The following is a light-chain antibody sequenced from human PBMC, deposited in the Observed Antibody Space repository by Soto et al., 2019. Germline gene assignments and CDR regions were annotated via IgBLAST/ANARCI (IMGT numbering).Light chain of an antibody. CDR1: SSDVGSYRL. CDR3: CSYAGSSTYV. Sequence: SALTQPASVSGSPGQSITISCTGTSSDVGSYRLVSWYQHHPGKAPKLIIYEVTERPSGVSNRFSGSKSGNTASLTISGLQAEDEADYYCCSYAGSSTYVFGSGTKLTVL. J-gene: IGLJ1*01. CDR2: EVT. V-gene: IGLV2-23*02.